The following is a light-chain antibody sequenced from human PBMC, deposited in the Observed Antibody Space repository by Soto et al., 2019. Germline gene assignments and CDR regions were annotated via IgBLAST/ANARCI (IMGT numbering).Light chain of an antibody. CDR2: STF. CDR3: QHLNNYPPFT. V-gene: IGKV1-9*01. CDR1: QDIKTY. Sequence: IQLTQSPSSLSASVGDRVSITCRASQDIKTYLAWYQQKQGKAPKLLISSTFTLQSGVPSRFNGSGSGTDFNLIISSLQPEDFATYYCQHLNNYPPFTFGPGTKVDLE. J-gene: IGKJ3*01.